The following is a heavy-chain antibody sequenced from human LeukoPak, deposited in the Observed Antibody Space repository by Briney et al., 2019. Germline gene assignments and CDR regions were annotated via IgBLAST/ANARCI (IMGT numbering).Heavy chain of an antibody. D-gene: IGHD3-10*01. J-gene: IGHJ4*02. V-gene: IGHV1-46*01. Sequence: GASVKVSCKASGYTFTTYFMHWVRQAPGQGLEWRGVINPSGGSTSYAQRFQGRLTMTRDTSTSTVYMELSSLRSEDTAVYHCARGRGSGTYSARDFDYWGQGTLVTVSS. CDR1: GYTFTTYF. CDR3: ARGRGSGTYSARDFDY. CDR2: INPSGGST.